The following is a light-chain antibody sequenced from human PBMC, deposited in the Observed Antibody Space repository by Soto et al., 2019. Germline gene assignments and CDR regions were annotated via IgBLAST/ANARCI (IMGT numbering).Light chain of an antibody. CDR3: QQCYSIPLT. V-gene: IGKV4-1*01. J-gene: IGKJ5*01. CDR1: QSVLYSSNNKNY. CDR2: WAS. Sequence: DIVMTQSPNSLAVSLGERATINCKSSQSVLYSSNNKNYLAWYQQKPGQPPKLLIYWASTRESGVPDRFSGSGSGTDFTLTISSLQAEDVAVYYCQQCYSIPLTFGQGTRLEIK.